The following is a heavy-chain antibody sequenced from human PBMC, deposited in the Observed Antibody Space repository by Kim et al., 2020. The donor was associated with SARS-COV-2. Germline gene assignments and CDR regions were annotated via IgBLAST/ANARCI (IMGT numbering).Heavy chain of an antibody. CDR2: ISGDGGST. D-gene: IGHD5-18*01. J-gene: IGHJ6*02. CDR3: GKDLGIQEWLDYYYYGMDV. Sequence: GGSLRLSCAASGFTFDDYAMHWVRQAPGKGLEWVSLISGDGGSTYYADSVKGRFTISRDNSKNSLYLQMNSLRTEDTALYYCGKDLGIQEWLDYYYYGMDVWGQGPTVTVSS. V-gene: IGHV3-43*02. CDR1: GFTFDDYA.